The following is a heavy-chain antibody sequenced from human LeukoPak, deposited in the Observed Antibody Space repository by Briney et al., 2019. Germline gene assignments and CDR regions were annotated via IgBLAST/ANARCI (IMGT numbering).Heavy chain of an antibody. V-gene: IGHV4-34*01. Sequence: SETLSLTCAVYGGSFSGYYWSWIRQPPGKGLEWIGEINHSGSTNYNPSLKSRVTISVDTSKNQFSLKLSSVTAADTAAYYCARTYYDYVWGSYRPFDYWGQGTLVTVSS. CDR1: GGSFSGYY. J-gene: IGHJ4*02. CDR3: ARTYYDYVWGSYRPFDY. CDR2: INHSGST. D-gene: IGHD3-16*02.